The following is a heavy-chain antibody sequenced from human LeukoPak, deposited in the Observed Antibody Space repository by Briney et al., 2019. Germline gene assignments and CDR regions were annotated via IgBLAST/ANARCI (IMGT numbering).Heavy chain of an antibody. CDR1: GFGYN. J-gene: IGHJ4*02. V-gene: IGHV1-2*02. Sequence: ASVKVSCKASGFGYNIHWVRQAPGQGLEWMGWSDPNNGGTNYAQKFQGRVTMTLDTSISTGYMELSSLRSDDTAIYFCARVDGGEWYYFDYWGQGTLATVFS. CDR2: SDPNNGGT. D-gene: IGHD2-8*02. CDR3: ARVDGGEWYYFDY.